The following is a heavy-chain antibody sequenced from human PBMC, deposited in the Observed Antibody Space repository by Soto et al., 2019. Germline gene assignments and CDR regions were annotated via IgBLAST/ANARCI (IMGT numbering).Heavy chain of an antibody. CDR2: VSGNGGTT. D-gene: IGHD3-3*01. J-gene: IGHJ4*02. V-gene: IGHV3-23*01. Sequence: PGGSLRLSCAASGFPFGSHAMSWVRQAPGKGLEWVSLVSGNGGTTNYADSVKGRFTISRDNSQKTLYLQMNSLRAEDTAIYYCAKGKAHTLFGVDTLFDYWGQGTLVTVYS. CDR1: GFPFGSHA. CDR3: AKGKAHTLFGVDTLFDY.